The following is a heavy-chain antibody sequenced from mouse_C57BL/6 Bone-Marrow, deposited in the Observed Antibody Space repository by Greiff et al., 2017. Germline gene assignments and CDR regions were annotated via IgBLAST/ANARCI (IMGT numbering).Heavy chain of an antibody. Sequence: QVHVKQPGAELVKPGASVKLSCKASGYTFTSYWMQWVKQRPGQGLEWIGEIDPSDSYTNYNQKFKGKATLTVDTSSSTAYMQLSILTSEDSAVYYCARTRYWGQGTTLTVSS. V-gene: IGHV1-50*01. CDR2: IDPSDSYT. J-gene: IGHJ2*01. CDR3: ARTRY. CDR1: GYTFTSYW.